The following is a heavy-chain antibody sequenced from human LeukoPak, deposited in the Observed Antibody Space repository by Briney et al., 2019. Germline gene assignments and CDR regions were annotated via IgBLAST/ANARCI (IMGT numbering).Heavy chain of an antibody. J-gene: IGHJ4*02. V-gene: IGHV3-48*02. Sequence: PGGSLRLSCAAPGFTFSSYSMNWVRQAPGKGLEWVSYISSSSNTIYYADSVKGRFTISRDNARNSLYLQMHSLRDEDTAVYYCARQDCSGGSCYSIPFDYWGQGTLVIASS. D-gene: IGHD2-15*01. CDR3: ARQDCSGGSCYSIPFDY. CDR2: ISSSSNTI. CDR1: GFTFSSYS.